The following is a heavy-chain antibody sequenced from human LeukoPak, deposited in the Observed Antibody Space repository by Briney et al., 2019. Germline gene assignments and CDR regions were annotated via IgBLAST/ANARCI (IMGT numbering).Heavy chain of an antibody. CDR1: GGSISSYY. Sequence: TSETLSLTCTVSGGSISSYYWSWIRQPPGKGLEWIGYIYYSGSTNYNPSLKSRVTISVDTSKNQFSLKVTSVTAADTAVYYCAASGGGSYLGAFDIWGQGTMVTVSS. V-gene: IGHV4-59*01. J-gene: IGHJ3*02. CDR3: AASGGGSYLGAFDI. CDR2: IYYSGST. D-gene: IGHD1-26*01.